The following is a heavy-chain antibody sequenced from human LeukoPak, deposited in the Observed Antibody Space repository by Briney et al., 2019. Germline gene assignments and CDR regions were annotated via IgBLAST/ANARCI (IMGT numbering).Heavy chain of an antibody. CDR1: GYTFTAYY. J-gene: IGHJ4*02. CDR3: ARVADFRQSFDF. D-gene: IGHD3/OR15-3a*01. V-gene: IGHV1-2*02. Sequence: AAVKVSCKASGYTFTAYYLHWVRQAPGQGLEWMGWINSYSGGTNYAQTFQGRVTMTRDTSISTDYMDLSTLRSDDTAVYYCARVADFRQSFDFWGQGTLVTVS. CDR2: INSYSGGT.